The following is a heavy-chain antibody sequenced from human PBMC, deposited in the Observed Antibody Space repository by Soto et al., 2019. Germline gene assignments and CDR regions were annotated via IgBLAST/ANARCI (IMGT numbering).Heavy chain of an antibody. CDR3: ARQVDTAMVGLDY. D-gene: IGHD5-18*01. CDR2: IYYSGST. V-gene: IGHV4-39*01. CDR1: GGSISSSSYY. Sequence: QLLESGPGLVKPSETLSLTCTVSGGSISSSSYYWGWIRQPPGKGLEWIGSIYYSGSTYYNPSLKSRVTISVDTSKNQFSLKLSSVTAADTAVYYCARQVDTAMVGLDYWGQGTLVTVSS. J-gene: IGHJ4*02.